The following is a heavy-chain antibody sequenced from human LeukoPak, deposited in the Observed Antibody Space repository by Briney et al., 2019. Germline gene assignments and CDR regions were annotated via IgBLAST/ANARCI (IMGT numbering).Heavy chain of an antibody. CDR2: INWNGGST. Sequence: SGGSLRLSCAASGFTFDDYGMSWVRQAPGKGLEWVSGINWNGGSTGYADSVKGRFTISRDNAKNSLYLQMNSLRAEDTALYYCARDLCCTRKQAAEGYWGQGTLVTVSS. CDR1: GFTFDDYG. D-gene: IGHD6-13*01. V-gene: IGHV3-20*04. J-gene: IGHJ4*02. CDR3: ARDLCCTRKQAAEGY.